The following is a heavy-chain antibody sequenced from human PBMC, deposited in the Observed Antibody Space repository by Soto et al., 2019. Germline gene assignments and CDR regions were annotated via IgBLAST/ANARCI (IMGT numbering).Heavy chain of an antibody. CDR3: ARAAAPSAEYDY. D-gene: IGHD6-13*01. J-gene: IGHJ4*02. V-gene: IGHV4-59*10. CDR1: GGSFNDYY. Sequence: SETLSLTCAVYGGSFNDYYWSWIRQPPGKGLEWIGRIYTSGSTNYNPSLKSRVTMSVDTSKNQFSLRLSSVTAADTAVYYCARAAAPSAEYDYWGQGTLVTVSS. CDR2: IYTSGST.